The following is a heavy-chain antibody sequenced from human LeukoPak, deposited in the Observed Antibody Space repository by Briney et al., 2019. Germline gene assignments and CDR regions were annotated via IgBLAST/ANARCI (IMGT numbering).Heavy chain of an antibody. Sequence: GGSLRLSCGASGFTLRSYAMHWVRQAPGKGLEWVAVISNDGTIKYYADSVKGRFSISRDTSKNTLYVEVNSLKTDDTAVYYCVRGRDGYNFDYWGQGTLVTVSS. D-gene: IGHD5-24*01. V-gene: IGHV3-30-3*01. CDR1: GFTLRSYA. J-gene: IGHJ4*02. CDR3: VRGRDGYNFDY. CDR2: ISNDGTIK.